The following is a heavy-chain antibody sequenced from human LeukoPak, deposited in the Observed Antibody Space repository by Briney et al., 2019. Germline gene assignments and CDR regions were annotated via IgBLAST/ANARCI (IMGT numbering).Heavy chain of an antibody. Sequence: SQTLSLTCTVSGGSISRGGYYWSWIRQHPGKGLEWIGYIYYSGSTYYNPSLKSRVTISVDTSKNQFSLKLSSVTAADTAVYYCARGTWGYCSSTSRYEGYYYYYGMDVWGQGTTVTVSS. CDR3: ARGTWGYCSSTSRYEGYYYYYGMDV. V-gene: IGHV4-31*03. D-gene: IGHD2-2*01. CDR2: IYYSGST. J-gene: IGHJ6*02. CDR1: GGSISRGGYY.